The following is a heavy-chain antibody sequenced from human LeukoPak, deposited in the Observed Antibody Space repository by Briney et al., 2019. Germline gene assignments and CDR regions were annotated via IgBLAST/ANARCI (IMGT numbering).Heavy chain of an antibody. V-gene: IGHV7-4-1*02. D-gene: IGHD3-22*01. CDR1: GYTFTSYA. J-gene: IGHJ6*03. CDR3: ARGVLNYYYDSSGYYYGDSYYYYMDV. Sequence: GASVTVSCKASGYTFTSYAMNWVRQAPGQGLEWMGWINTNTGNPTYAQGLTGRFVFSLDTSVSTAYLQISSLKAEDTAVYYCARGVLNYYYDSSGYYYGDSYYYYMDVWGKGTTVTVSS. CDR2: INTNTGNP.